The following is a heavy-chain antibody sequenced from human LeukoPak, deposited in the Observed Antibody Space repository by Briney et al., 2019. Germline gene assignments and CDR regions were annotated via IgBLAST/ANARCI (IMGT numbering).Heavy chain of an antibody. CDR2: ISAYNGNT. J-gene: IGHJ2*01. V-gene: IGHV1-18*01. CDR1: GYAFTSYG. Sequence: ASVKVSRKASGYAFTSYGISWVRQAPGQGLEWMGWISAYNGNTNYAQKLQGRVTMTTDTSTSTAYMELRSLRSDDTAVYYCARERSYGSWYFDLWGRGTLVTVSS. D-gene: IGHD5-18*01. CDR3: ARERSYGSWYFDL.